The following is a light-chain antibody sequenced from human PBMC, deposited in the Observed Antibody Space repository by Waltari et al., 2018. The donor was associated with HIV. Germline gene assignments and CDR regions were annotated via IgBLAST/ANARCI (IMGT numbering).Light chain of an antibody. J-gene: IGLJ3*02. V-gene: IGLV1-40*01. CDR3: QSYDSSLSGWV. Sequence: QSVLTQPPSVSGAPGQRVTISCTGSSSNIGAPYDVHWYHQLPVSAPKLLIYGNSNRPSGVPDRFSGSKSGTSASLAITELQAEDEADYYCQSYDSSLSGWVFGGGTKLTVL. CDR1: SSNIGAPYD. CDR2: GNS.